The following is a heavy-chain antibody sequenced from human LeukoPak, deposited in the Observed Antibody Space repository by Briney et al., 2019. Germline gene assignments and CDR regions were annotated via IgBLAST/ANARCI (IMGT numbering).Heavy chain of an antibody. J-gene: IGHJ5*02. Sequence: PGGSLRLSCAASGFTFSSYAMSWVRQAPGKGLEWVPAISGSGGSTYYADSVKGRFTISRDNSKNTLYLQMNSLRAEDTAVYYCAKSVGATTTGWFDPWGQGTLVTVSS. V-gene: IGHV3-23*01. CDR3: AKSVGATTTGWFDP. CDR2: ISGSGGST. D-gene: IGHD1-26*01. CDR1: GFTFSSYA.